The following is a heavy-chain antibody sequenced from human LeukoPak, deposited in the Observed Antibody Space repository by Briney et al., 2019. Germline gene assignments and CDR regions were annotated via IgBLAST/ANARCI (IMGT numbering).Heavy chain of an antibody. J-gene: IGHJ2*01. CDR1: GGSFSGYY. D-gene: IGHD2-15*01. V-gene: IGHV4-34*01. CDR2: INHSGST. Sequence: PSETLSLTCAVYGGSFSGYYWSWIRQPPGKGLEWIGEINHSGSTNYNPSLKSRVTISVDTSKNQFSLKLSSVTAADTAVYYCARKVYGVVAYYWYFDLWGRGTLVTVPS. CDR3: ARKVYGVVAYYWYFDL.